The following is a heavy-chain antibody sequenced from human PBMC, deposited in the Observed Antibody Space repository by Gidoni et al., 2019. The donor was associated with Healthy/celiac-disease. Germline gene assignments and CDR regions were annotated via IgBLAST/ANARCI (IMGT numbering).Heavy chain of an antibody. CDR2: IYYSGST. CDR1: GGSISSYY. J-gene: IGHJ1*01. CDR3: ASNYYGSGSYYSGEYFQH. Sequence: QVQLQESGPGLVKPSETLSLTCPVSGGSISSYYWSWIRQPPGKGLEWIGYIYYSGSTNYNPSLKSRVTISVDTSKNQFSLKLSSVTAADTAVYYCASNYYGSGSYYSGEYFQHWGQGTLVTVSS. V-gene: IGHV4-59*01. D-gene: IGHD3-10*01.